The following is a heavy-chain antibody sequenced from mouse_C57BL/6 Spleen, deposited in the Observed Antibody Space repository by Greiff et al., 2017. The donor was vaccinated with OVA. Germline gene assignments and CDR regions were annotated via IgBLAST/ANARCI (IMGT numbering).Heavy chain of an antibody. Sequence: LQESGAELVKPGASVKMSCKASGYTFTTYPIEWMKQNHGKSLEWIGNFHPYNDDTKYNEKFKGKATLTVEKSSSTVYLELSRLTSDDSAVYYCARKIYYGSSYEGPFAYWGQGTLVTVSA. V-gene: IGHV1-47*01. J-gene: IGHJ3*01. CDR3: ARKIYYGSSYEGPFAY. D-gene: IGHD1-1*01. CDR1: GYTFTTYP. CDR2: FHPYNDDT.